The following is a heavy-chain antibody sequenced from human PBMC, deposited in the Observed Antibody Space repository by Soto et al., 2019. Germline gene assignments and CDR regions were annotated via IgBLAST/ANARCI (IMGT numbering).Heavy chain of an antibody. CDR2: IDYSGTT. D-gene: IGHD6-13*01. Sequence: SETLSLTCTVSGGSFISYHWGWIRQPPGKGLEWIGSIDYSGTTFYNASLNSRVTISADTSKNQFSLKLSSVTAADTALYYCARRTNTAGGWFDSWGQGALVTVSS. V-gene: IGHV4-39*01. CDR3: ARRTNTAGGWFDS. J-gene: IGHJ5*01. CDR1: GGSFISYH.